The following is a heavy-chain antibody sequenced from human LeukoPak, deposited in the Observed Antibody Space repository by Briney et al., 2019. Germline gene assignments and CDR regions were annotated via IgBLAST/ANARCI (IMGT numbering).Heavy chain of an antibody. CDR2: ISSSGSTI. CDR1: GFTFSSYE. D-gene: IGHD3-10*01. J-gene: IGHJ4*02. Sequence: PGGSLRLSCAASGFTFSSYEMNWVRQAPGKGLEWVSYISSSGSTIYYADSVKGRFTISRDNAKNSLYLQMNSLRAEDTAVYYCARVLGTWFGELFLPYFDYWGQGTLVTVSS. CDR3: ARVLGTWFGELFLPYFDY. V-gene: IGHV3-48*03.